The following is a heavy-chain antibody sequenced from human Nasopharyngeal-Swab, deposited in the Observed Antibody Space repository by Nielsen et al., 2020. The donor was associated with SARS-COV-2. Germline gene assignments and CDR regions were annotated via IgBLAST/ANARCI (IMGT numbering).Heavy chain of an antibody. D-gene: IGHD6-13*01. V-gene: IGHV4-59*01. J-gene: IGHJ4*02. CDR1: GGSISSYF. CDR2: MYHSGNT. CDR3: ARDGSSWYEGYYCDN. Sequence: GSLRLSCTVSGGSISSYFWSWIRQPPGKGLEWIGYMYHSGNTNYNPSLKSRVTISVDTSKNQFSLKLSSVTAADTAVYYCARDGSSWYEGYYCDNWGQGTLVTVSS.